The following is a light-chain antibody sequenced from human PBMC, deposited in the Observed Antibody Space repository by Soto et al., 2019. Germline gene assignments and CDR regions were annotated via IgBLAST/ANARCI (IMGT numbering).Light chain of an antibody. Sequence: QLVLTQSPSASASLGASVKFTCTLSSGHSSYAIAWHQQQPERGPRYLMKLNSDGSHSKGDGIPDRFSGSSSGAERYLTISSLRSEDEADYYCQAWGTGIRVFGGGTKVTVL. CDR2: LNSDGSH. J-gene: IGLJ3*02. V-gene: IGLV4-69*02. CDR3: QAWGTGIRV. CDR1: SGHSSYA.